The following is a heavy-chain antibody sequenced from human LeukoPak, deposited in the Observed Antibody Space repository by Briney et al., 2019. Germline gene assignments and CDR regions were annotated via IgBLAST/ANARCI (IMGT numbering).Heavy chain of an antibody. CDR1: GFIFTDYG. D-gene: IGHD2-2*01. CDR2: IRYDGSDK. V-gene: IGHV3-30*02. Sequence: VGSLRLSCAAPGFIFTDYGMHWVRQAPGKGLEWLTFIRYDGSDKYYADSVKGRFTISRDNSKNSLYLQMNSLRTEDTALYFCTKDRYCTTTNCSFDYWGQGTLVTVSS. CDR3: TKDRYCTTTNCSFDY. J-gene: IGHJ4*02.